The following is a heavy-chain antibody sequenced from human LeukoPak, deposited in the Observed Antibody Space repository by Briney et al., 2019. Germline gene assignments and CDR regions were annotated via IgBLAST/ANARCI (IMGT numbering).Heavy chain of an antibody. J-gene: IGHJ6*02. CDR3: VRGYSFGPYGMDV. CDR2: ISDSGGST. D-gene: IGHD2-15*01. CDR1: GFPFSGYA. V-gene: IGHV3-64D*09. Sequence: GGSLRLSCSASGFPFSGYAMHWVRQAPGKGLEYVSAISDSGGSTYYADSVKGRFTISRDNSKNTLYLQVSSLRAEDTAVYFCVRGYSFGPYGMDVWGQGTTVTVSS.